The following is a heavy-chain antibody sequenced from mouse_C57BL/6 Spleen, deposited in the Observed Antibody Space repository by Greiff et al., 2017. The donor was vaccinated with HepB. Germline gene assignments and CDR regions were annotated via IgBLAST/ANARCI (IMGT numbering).Heavy chain of an antibody. V-gene: IGHV1-76*01. J-gene: IGHJ1*03. CDR2: IYPGSGNT. Sequence: VQLQQSGAELVRPGASVKLSCKASGYTFTDYYINWVKQRPGQGLEWIARIYPGSGNTYCNEKFKGKATLTAEKSSSTAYMQLSSLTSEDSAVYFCARYYYGSSYWYFDVWGTGTTVTVSS. CDR3: ARYYYGSSYWYFDV. CDR1: GYTFTDYY. D-gene: IGHD1-1*01.